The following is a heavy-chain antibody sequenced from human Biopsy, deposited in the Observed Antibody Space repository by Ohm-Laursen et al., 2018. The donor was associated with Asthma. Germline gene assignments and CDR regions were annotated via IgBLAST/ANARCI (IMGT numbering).Heavy chain of an antibody. CDR3: ASECTVATCPLAY. D-gene: IGHD2-8*02. CDR2: ISSSGGTI. J-gene: IGHJ4*02. Sequence: SLGLSCAASGFTFSDYYMSWIRQAPGKGLEWVSYISSSGGTIYYADSVKGRFTISRDNAQNSLFLQMTSLGAEDTAVYYCASECTVATCPLAYWGQGALVTVSS. CDR1: GFTFSDYY. V-gene: IGHV3-11*01.